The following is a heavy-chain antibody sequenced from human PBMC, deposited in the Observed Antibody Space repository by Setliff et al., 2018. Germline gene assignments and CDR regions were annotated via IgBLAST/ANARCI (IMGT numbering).Heavy chain of an antibody. V-gene: IGHV4-34*01. CDR2: INHRGST. CDR1: GGTFSDYY. J-gene: IGHJ4*02. Sequence: KTSETLSLTCAAYGGTFSDYYWTWIRQPPGKGLEWVGEINHRGSTTYNPSLKSRVTISVDTSKDQFSLKLISMTAADTAVYYCARGRAGHSGHWGQGTLVTVSS. CDR3: ARGRAGHSGH. D-gene: IGHD6-19*01.